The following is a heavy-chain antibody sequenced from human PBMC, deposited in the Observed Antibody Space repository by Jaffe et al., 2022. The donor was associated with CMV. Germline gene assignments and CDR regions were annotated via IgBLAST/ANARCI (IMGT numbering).Heavy chain of an antibody. Sequence: EVQLVESGGGLVQPGGSLRLSCAASGFTFSSYAMSWVRQAPGKGLEWVSAISGSGGSTYYADSVKGRFTISRDNSKNTLYLQMNSLRAEDTAVYYCAKDEGRVRFRTWGPIDYWGQGTLVTVSS. CDR3: AKDEGRVRFRTWGPIDY. J-gene: IGHJ4*02. CDR2: ISGSGGST. V-gene: IGHV3-23*04. CDR1: GFTFSSYA. D-gene: IGHD3-3*01.